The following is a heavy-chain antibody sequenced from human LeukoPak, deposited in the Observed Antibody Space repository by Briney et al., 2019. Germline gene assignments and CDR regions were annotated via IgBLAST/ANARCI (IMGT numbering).Heavy chain of an antibody. Sequence: GGSLRLSCAASGFTFSSYAMSWVRQAPGKGLEWVSGISASGGTTYYADSVKGRFTISRDNSKNTLYLKMNSLIAEDTAVYYCAKGQSSSGLRNYFDYWGQGTLVTVSS. V-gene: IGHV3-23*01. D-gene: IGHD3-22*01. CDR3: AKGQSSSGLRNYFDY. CDR1: GFTFSSYA. CDR2: ISASGGTT. J-gene: IGHJ4*02.